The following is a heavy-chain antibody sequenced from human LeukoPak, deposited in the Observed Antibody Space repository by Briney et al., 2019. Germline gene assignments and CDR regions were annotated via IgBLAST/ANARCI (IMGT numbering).Heavy chain of an antibody. CDR2: ISYDGSNK. CDR1: GFTFSSYA. J-gene: IGHJ4*02. V-gene: IGHV3-30*04. Sequence: GGPLRLSCAASGFTFSSYAMHWVRQAPGKGLEWVAVISYDGSNKYYADSVKGRFTISRDNSKNTLYLQMNSLRAEDTAVYYCARGRIGDYVQSYFDYWGQGTLVTVSS. CDR3: ARGRIGDYVQSYFDY. D-gene: IGHD4-17*01.